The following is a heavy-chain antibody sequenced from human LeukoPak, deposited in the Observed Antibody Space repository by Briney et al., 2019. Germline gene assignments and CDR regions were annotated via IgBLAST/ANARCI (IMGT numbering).Heavy chain of an antibody. J-gene: IGHJ4*02. CDR3: ARPSPPGDGYNPPDY. D-gene: IGHD5-24*01. Sequence: GGSLRLSCAASGFAFSSYAMHWVRQAPGKGLEGVAVISYDGSNKYYADSVKGRFTISRDNSKNTLYLQMNSLRAEDTAVYFCARPSPPGDGYNPPDYWGQGTLVTVSS. V-gene: IGHV3-30-3*01. CDR1: GFAFSSYA. CDR2: ISYDGSNK.